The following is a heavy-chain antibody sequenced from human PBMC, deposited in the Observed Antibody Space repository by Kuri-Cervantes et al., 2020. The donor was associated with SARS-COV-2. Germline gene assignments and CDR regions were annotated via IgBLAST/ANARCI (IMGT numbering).Heavy chain of an antibody. CDR2: IIPIFGTA. CDR3: ARGRFLEWLPNYYYYYGMDV. CDR1: GGTFSSYA. D-gene: IGHD3-3*01. V-gene: IGHV1-69*06. Sequence: SVKVSCKASGGTFSSYAISWVRQAPGQGLEWMGGIIPIFGTANYAQKFQGRVTITADKSTSTAYMELSSLRSEDTAVYYCARGRFLEWLPNYYYYYGMDVWGQGTTVTVSS. J-gene: IGHJ6*02.